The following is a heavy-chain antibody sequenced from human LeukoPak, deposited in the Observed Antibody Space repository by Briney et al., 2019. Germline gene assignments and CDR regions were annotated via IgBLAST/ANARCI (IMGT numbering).Heavy chain of an antibody. CDR3: ARGELDSDY. J-gene: IGHJ4*02. Sequence: PGGSLRLSCAASELMFSSYAMSWVRQAPGKGLEWVSGISDDSGSTYYADSVKGRFTISRDNSKNTLYLQMNSLRAEDTAVYYCARGELDSDYWGQGTLVTVSS. V-gene: IGHV3-23*01. D-gene: IGHD1-26*01. CDR1: ELMFSSYA. CDR2: ISDDSGST.